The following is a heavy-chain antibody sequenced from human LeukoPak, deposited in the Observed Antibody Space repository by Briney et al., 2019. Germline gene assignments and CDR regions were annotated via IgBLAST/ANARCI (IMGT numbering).Heavy chain of an antibody. J-gene: IGHJ4*02. Sequence: PSQTLSLTCTVSGGSINSGSYYWSWIRQPAGKGLEWIGRIYTSGSTNYNPSLKSRVTISVDTSKNQFSLKLSSVTAADTAVYYCARVPAAGTGYDYWGQGTLVTVSS. V-gene: IGHV4-61*02. CDR3: ARVPAAGTGYDY. CDR1: GGSINSGSYY. D-gene: IGHD6-13*01. CDR2: IYTSGST.